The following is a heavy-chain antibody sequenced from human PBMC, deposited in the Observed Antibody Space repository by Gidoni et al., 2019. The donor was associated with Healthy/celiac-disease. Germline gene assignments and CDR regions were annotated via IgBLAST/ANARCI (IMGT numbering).Heavy chain of an antibody. J-gene: IGHJ6*02. CDR3: AKDGAVTTMFARRNYYYYGMDV. Sequence: EVQLLESGGGLVQPGGSLRLSCAASGFTFSSYDMSWVRQAPGKGLEWVSAISGSGGSTYYADSVKGRFTISRDNSKNTLYLQMNSLRAEDTAVYYCAKDGAVTTMFARRNYYYYGMDVWGQGTTVTVSS. CDR2: ISGSGGST. D-gene: IGHD4-17*01. CDR1: GFTFSSYD. V-gene: IGHV3-23*01.